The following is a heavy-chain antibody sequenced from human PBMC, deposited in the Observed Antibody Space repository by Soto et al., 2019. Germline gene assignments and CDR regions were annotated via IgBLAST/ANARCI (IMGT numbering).Heavy chain of an antibody. Sequence: QLQLQESGPGLVKPSETLSLTCTVSNGSISSAIYYWGWIRQPPGKGLEWIGGIYYSGSTYYKPSRQGRVTISVDTSKNQFSLKLSSVTAADTAVYFCAGRSSLASVQVYFGEISNYNWFDPWGQGTLVTVSS. CDR2: IYYSGST. CDR3: AGRSSLASVQVYFGEISNYNWFDP. D-gene: IGHD3-10*01. V-gene: IGHV4-39*01. J-gene: IGHJ5*02. CDR1: NGSISSAIYY.